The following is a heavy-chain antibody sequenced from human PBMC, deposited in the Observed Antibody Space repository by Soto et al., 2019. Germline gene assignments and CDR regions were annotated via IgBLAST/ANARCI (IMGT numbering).Heavy chain of an antibody. J-gene: IGHJ4*02. Sequence: ASVKVSCKASGYSFTSNAIHWMRQAPGQSLEWMGWINGGDANTQYSQNFQGRVTLSRDTSATTAYMELRSLRSEDTAVYYCARRFDGSADYWGQGTLVTVSS. CDR2: INGGDANT. CDR1: GYSFTSNA. V-gene: IGHV1-3*01. D-gene: IGHD3-10*01. CDR3: ARRFDGSADY.